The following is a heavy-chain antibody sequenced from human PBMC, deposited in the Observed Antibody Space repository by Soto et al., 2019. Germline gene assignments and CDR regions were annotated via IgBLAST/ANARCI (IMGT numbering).Heavy chain of an antibody. D-gene: IGHD3-3*01. Sequence: GGSLRLSCGGAGFTFDSNAMTWVRQAPGKGLEWVAGISGSGAGTYYADSVKGRFTISRDNSKNTLYLEMNSLRAEDTAVYYCANSIGVGIMGHYGMDVWGQGTTVTVSS. V-gene: IGHV3-23*01. J-gene: IGHJ6*02. CDR3: ANSIGVGIMGHYGMDV. CDR2: ISGSGAGT. CDR1: GFTFDSNA.